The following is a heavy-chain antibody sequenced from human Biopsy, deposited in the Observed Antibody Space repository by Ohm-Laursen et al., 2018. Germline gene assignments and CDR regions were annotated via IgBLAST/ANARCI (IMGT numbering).Heavy chain of an antibody. D-gene: IGHD1-1*01. CDR2: FAPENGKT. Sequence: GASVKVSCKVSGYTLTELSMHWVRQAPGRGLEWMGGFAPENGKTTYAQKFQGRVTMTEDTSTDTAYMELSSLRSEDTAVYYCAADINVWNVNYWGQGTQVTVSS. J-gene: IGHJ4*02. CDR3: AADINVWNVNY. V-gene: IGHV1-24*01. CDR1: GYTLTELS.